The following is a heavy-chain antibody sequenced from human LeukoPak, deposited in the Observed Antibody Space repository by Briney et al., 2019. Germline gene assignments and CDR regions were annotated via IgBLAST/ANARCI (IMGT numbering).Heavy chain of an antibody. CDR1: RFTFTDYG. Sequence: GGSLRLSCAASRFTFTDYGMHWVRQPPGKGLEWVALTWYDGSGEYYADSVKGRFTISRDNSKNTLYLQMNSLRAEDTAVYYCARDWCGGGSCYYFDHWGQGTLVTVSS. CDR2: TWYDGSGE. V-gene: IGHV3-33*01. CDR3: ARDWCGGGSCYYFDH. D-gene: IGHD2-15*01. J-gene: IGHJ4*02.